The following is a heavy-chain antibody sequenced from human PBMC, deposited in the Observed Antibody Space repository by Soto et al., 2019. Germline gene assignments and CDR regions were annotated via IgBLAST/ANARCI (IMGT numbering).Heavy chain of an antibody. D-gene: IGHD2-21*01. CDR3: ARGVPYYDY. CDR2: IGGSGHAT. Sequence: EVQLLESGGGLVQPGGSLRLSCEASGFYFGSYAMTWVRQAPGKGLEWVASIGGSGHATHYADSVQGRFTISRDDSKNTLYVQMNSLRAEDTAVYYCARGVPYYDYWGQGTLVTVSS. CDR1: GFYFGSYA. V-gene: IGHV3-23*01. J-gene: IGHJ4*02.